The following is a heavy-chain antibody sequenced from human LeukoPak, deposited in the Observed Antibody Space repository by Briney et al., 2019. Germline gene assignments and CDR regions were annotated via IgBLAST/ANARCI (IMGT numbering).Heavy chain of an antibody. CDR2: IWYDGSNK. J-gene: IGHJ6*03. CDR1: GFTFSSYG. Sequence: PGGSLRLSCAASGFTFSSYGMHWVRQAPGKGLEGVAVIWYDGSNKYYADSVKGRFTISRDNSKNTLYLQMNSLRAEDTAVYYCAKEGYCSGGSCYTHYYYYYYMDVWGKGTTVTVSS. CDR3: AKEGYCSGGSCYTHYYYYYYMDV. V-gene: IGHV3-33*06. D-gene: IGHD2-15*01.